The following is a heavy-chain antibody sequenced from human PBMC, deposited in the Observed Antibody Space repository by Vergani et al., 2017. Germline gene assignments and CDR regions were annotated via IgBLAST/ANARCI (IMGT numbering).Heavy chain of an antibody. J-gene: IGHJ6*03. CDR2: IFYSGTT. D-gene: IGHD6-25*01. CDR3: ARVDTQVPATSHFYYMDV. V-gene: IGHV4-59*06. Sequence: QVQLQESGPGLVKPSETLSLTCTVSGRSISSYYWSWIRQPPGKGLEWIGYIFYSGTTYDNPSLRSRLTISVDTSQNQFSLKLRSVTAADTAVYYCARVDTQVPATSHFYYMDVWGKGTTVVVSS. CDR1: GRSISSYY.